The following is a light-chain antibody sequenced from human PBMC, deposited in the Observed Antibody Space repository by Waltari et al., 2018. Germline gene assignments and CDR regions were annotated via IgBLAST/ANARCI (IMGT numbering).Light chain of an antibody. V-gene: IGKV3-15*01. CDR1: QSIGSN. Sequence: EMVMTQSPASLSVSPGDRVTLSCRASQSIGSNLAWYQKRPGQAPRLLIYGASTRATGIPDRFTGSAAGTEFTLTISSLQSEDFAFYYCQQYNNWPPGCTFGQGTKLEIK. CDR2: GAS. J-gene: IGKJ2*02. CDR3: QQYNNWPPGCT.